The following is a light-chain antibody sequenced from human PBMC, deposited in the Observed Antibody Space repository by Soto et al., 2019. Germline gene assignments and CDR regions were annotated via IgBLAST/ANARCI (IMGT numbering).Light chain of an antibody. CDR2: DVS. CDR1: SSDVGGYNY. J-gene: IGLJ1*01. CDR3: SSYTSSSTLYV. V-gene: IGLV2-14*01. Sequence: QSVLTQPASVSGSPGQSITISCTGTSSDVGGYNYVSWYQQHPGKAPKLMIYDVSNRPSGVSNRFSGSKSGNTASLTISRLQAEDEAYYYCSSYTSSSTLYVFGTGTKVTVL.